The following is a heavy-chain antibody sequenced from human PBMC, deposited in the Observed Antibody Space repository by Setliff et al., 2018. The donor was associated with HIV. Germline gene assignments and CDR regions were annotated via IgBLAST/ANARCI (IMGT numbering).Heavy chain of an antibody. J-gene: IGHJ4*02. Sequence: PSETLSLTCAVYGGSFSGYYWSWIRQPPGKGLEWIGEINHSGSTNYNPSLKSRVTISVDTSKNQFSLKLSSVTAADTAMYYCARVVPVGGNDYWGQGTLVTAPQ. V-gene: IGHV4-34*01. CDR3: ARVVPVGGNDY. CDR1: GGSFSGYY. CDR2: INHSGST. D-gene: IGHD6-19*01.